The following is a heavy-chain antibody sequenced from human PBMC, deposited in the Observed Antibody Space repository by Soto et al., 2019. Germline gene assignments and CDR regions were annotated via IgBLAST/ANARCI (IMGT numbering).Heavy chain of an antibody. J-gene: IGHJ4*02. V-gene: IGHV1-18*01. CDR3: ARGITYYDFWGPDY. D-gene: IGHD3-3*01. CDR1: GGTFSSYA. Sequence: ASVKVSCKASGGTFSSYAISWVRQAPGQGLEWMGWISAYNGNTNYAQKLQGRVTMTTDTSTSTAYMELRSLRSDDTAVYYCARGITYYDFWGPDYWGQGTLVTVSS. CDR2: ISAYNGNT.